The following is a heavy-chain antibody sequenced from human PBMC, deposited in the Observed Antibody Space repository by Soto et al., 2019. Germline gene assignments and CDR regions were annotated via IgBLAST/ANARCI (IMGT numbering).Heavy chain of an antibody. D-gene: IGHD3-10*01. V-gene: IGHV3-30*18. J-gene: IGHJ4*02. CDR1: GFTFSSYG. CDR3: AKDRPRYGSGSYYFDY. CDR2: ISYDGSNK. Sequence: GGSLRLSCAASGFTFSSYGMHWVRQAPGKGLEWVAVISYDGSNKYYADSVKGRFTISRDNSKNTLYLQMNSLRAEDTAVYYCAKDRPRYGSGSYYFDYWGQGTLVTVSS.